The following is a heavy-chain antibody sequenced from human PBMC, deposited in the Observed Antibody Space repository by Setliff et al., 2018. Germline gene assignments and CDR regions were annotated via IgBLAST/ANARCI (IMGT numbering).Heavy chain of an antibody. CDR3: ARDYYDSRGSYALDI. D-gene: IGHD3-22*01. Sequence: PSETLSLTCAVYGGSFSGNYWSWIRQPPGKGLEWIGEINHSGSTNHNPSLKSRVTISVDTSKDQFSLNLSSVTAADTAMYYCARDYYDSRGSYALDIWGQGTVVTVSS. CDR1: GGSFSGNY. V-gene: IGHV4-34*01. CDR2: INHSGST. J-gene: IGHJ3*02.